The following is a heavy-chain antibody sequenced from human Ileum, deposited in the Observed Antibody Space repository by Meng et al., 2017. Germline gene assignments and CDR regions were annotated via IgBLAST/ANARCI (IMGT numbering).Heavy chain of an antibody. V-gene: IGHV4-34*01. CDR3: AVGPASEWFFDS. CDR1: GGSSSGDY. CDR2: INRGGAT. J-gene: IGHJ4*02. D-gene: IGHD3-3*01. Sequence: LERWGPGLLKPSETLSLTCAVDGGSSSGDYWSGLRQTPGKGLEWIGEINRGGATNYSPSLRSRATISIDTSKNQFSLNLTSVTAADTAVYYCAVGPASEWFFDSWGQGSLVTVSS.